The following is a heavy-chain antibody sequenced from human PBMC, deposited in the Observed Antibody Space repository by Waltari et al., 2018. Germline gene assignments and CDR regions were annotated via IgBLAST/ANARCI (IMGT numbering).Heavy chain of an antibody. CDR1: GFTVRSNY. Sequence: EVQLVESGGGLIQPGGSMRLSCAASGFTVRSNYISWGRQAPGEGLEWVSVIYSGVSTYYADSVKGRFTISRDNSKNTLYLQMNSLRAEDTAVYYCARDLGGWFDYWGQGTLVTVSS. V-gene: IGHV3-53*01. J-gene: IGHJ4*02. D-gene: IGHD6-19*01. CDR3: ARDLGGWFDY. CDR2: IYSGVST.